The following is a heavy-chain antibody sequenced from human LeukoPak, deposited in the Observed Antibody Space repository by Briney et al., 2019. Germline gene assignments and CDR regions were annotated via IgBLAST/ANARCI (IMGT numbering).Heavy chain of an antibody. CDR1: GGSISSYY. D-gene: IGHD3-22*01. V-gene: IGHV4-59*01. Sequence: SETLSLTCTVSGGSISSYYWSWIRQPPGKGLEWIGYIYYSGSTNYNPSLKSRATISVDTSKNQFSLKLSSVTAADTAVYYCARVHSNGSFDIWGQGTMVTVSS. CDR2: IYYSGST. CDR3: ARVHSNGSFDI. J-gene: IGHJ3*02.